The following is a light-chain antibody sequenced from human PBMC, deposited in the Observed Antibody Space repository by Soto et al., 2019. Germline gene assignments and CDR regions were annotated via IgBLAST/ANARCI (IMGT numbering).Light chain of an antibody. CDR2: GAS. V-gene: IGKV3-20*01. CDR1: QSVSRTY. J-gene: IGKJ2*01. CDR3: QQYGSSPYT. Sequence: EIVLTQSPGTLSLSPGERATLSCRASQSVSRTYLAWYQQKPDQAPRLLIYGASNRATGIPDRFSGSGSGTDFPLTISRLEPGDFAVYFCQQYGSSPYTFGQGTKLEIK.